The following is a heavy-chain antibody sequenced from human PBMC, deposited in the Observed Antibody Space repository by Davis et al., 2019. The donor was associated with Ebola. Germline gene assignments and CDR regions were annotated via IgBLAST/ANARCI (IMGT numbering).Heavy chain of an antibody. CDR1: GGSFSDYF. Sequence: SETLSLTCAVYGGSFSDYFWSWIRQPPEKGLEWIGEISHHNGYTNYNPSLRGRVAISVDSSKNQFSLKINSVTAADTATYYCARTTKTNIEDSGLGYNSFDSWGQGVLVSVSS. CDR2: ISHHNGYT. J-gene: IGHJ5*01. D-gene: IGHD1-1*01. CDR3: ARTTKTNIEDSGLGYNSFDS. V-gene: IGHV4-34*01.